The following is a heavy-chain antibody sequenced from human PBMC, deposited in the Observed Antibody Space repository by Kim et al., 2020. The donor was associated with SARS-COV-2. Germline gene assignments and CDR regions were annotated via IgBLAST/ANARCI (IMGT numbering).Heavy chain of an antibody. CDR3: ARVVSGSFMYFDL. CDR1: GGSISSYY. D-gene: IGHD1-26*01. CDR2: IYYSGST. Sequence: SETLSLTCTVSGGSISSYYWSWIRQPPGKGLEWIGYIYYSGSTNYNPSLKSRVTISVDTSKNQFSLKLSSVTAADTAVYYCARVVSGSFMYFDLWGRGTLVTVSS. J-gene: IGHJ2*01. V-gene: IGHV4-59*01.